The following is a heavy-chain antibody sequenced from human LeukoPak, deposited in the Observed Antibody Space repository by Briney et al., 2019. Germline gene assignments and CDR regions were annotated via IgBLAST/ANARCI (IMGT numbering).Heavy chain of an antibody. D-gene: IGHD4-17*01. CDR1: GGSISSYY. CDR3: ANYGDYFDY. J-gene: IGHJ4*02. Sequence: SETLPLTCTVSGGSISSYYWSWIRQPPGKGLEWIGYIYYSGSTNYNPSLKSRVTISVDKSKNQFSLKLSSVTAADTAVYYCANYGDYFDYWGQGTLVTVSS. CDR2: IYYSGST. V-gene: IGHV4-59*12.